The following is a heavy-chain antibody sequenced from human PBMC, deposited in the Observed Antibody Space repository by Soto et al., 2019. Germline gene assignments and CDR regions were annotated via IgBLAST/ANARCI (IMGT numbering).Heavy chain of an antibody. CDR3: ARGYSSSSFLDY. CDR1: GYTFTSYA. J-gene: IGHJ4*02. V-gene: IGHV1-18*01. CDR2: INAYNGNT. D-gene: IGHD6-6*01. Sequence: ASVKVSCKASGYTFTSYAIHWVRQAPGQGLEWMGWINAYNGNTNYAQKLQGRVTMTTDTSTSTAYMELRSLRSDDTAVYYCARGYSSSSFLDYWGQGTLVTVSS.